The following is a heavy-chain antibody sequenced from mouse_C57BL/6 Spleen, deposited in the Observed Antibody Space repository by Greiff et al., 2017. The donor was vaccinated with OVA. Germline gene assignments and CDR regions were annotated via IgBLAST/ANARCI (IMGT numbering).Heavy chain of an antibody. CDR3: ARDGYPAMDD. V-gene: IGHV1-82*01. Sequence: QVQLQQSGPELVKPGASVKISCKASGYAFSSSWMNWVKQRPGKGLEWIGRIYPGDGDTNYNGKFKGKATLTADKSSSTAYMQLSSLTSEDSAVYFCARDGYPAMDDGGKGTSVTVSS. CDR1: GYAFSSSW. D-gene: IGHD2-3*01. CDR2: IYPGDGDT. J-gene: IGHJ4*01.